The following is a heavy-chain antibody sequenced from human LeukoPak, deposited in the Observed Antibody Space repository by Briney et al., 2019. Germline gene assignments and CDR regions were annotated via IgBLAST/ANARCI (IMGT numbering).Heavy chain of an antibody. J-gene: IGHJ4*02. CDR3: ARLLLGELSAFDY. CDR2: INHSGST. CDR1: GGSFSGYY. Sequence: SETLSLTCAVYGGSFSGYYWSWIRQPPGKGLEWIGEINHSGSTNYNPSLKSRVTISVDASKNQFSLKLSSVTAADTAVYYCARLLLGELSAFDYWGQGTLVTVSS. V-gene: IGHV4-34*01. D-gene: IGHD3-16*02.